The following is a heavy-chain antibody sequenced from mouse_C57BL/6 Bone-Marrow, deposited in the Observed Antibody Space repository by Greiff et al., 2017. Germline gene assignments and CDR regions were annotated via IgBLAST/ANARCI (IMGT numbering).Heavy chain of an antibody. CDR2: ISDGGSYT. J-gene: IGHJ2*01. CDR1: GFTFSSYA. CDR3: ARERKDCFDY. V-gene: IGHV5-4*01. Sequence: DVQLVESGGGLVKPGGSLKLSCAASGFTFSSYAMSWVRQTPDKRLEWVATISDGGSYTYYPDNVKGRFTISRDNAKNNLYLQMSHLKSEDTAMYYCARERKDCFDYWGQGTTLTVAA.